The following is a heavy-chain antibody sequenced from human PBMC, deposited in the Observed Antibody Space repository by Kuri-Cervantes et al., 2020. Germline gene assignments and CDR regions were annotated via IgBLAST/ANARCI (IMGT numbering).Heavy chain of an antibody. CDR1: GFTFDDYA. Sequence: SLKISCAASGFTFDDYAMHWVRQAPGKGLEWVSGISCNSGSIGYADSVKGRFTISRDNAKNSLYLQMNSLRAEDTALYYCAKAGSVVTHYYFDYWGQGTLVTVSS. D-gene: IGHD3-10*01. CDR2: ISCNSGSI. V-gene: IGHV3-9*01. J-gene: IGHJ4*02. CDR3: AKAGSVVTHYYFDY.